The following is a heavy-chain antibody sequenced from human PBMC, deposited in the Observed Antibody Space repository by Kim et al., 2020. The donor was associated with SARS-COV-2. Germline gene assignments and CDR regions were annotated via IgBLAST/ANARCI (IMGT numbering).Heavy chain of an antibody. J-gene: IGHJ4*02. CDR1: GGTFSSYA. D-gene: IGHD3-22*01. V-gene: IGHV1-69*13. Sequence: SVKVSCKASGGTFSSYAIIWVRQAPGQGLEWMGGIIPIFGTANYAQKFQGRVTITADESTSTAYMELSSLRSEDTAVYYCASELYYYDSSGYRYDYWGQGTLVTVSS. CDR2: IIPIFGTA. CDR3: ASELYYYDSSGYRYDY.